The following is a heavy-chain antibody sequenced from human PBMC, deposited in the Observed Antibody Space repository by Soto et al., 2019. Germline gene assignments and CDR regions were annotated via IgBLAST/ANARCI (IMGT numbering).Heavy chain of an antibody. D-gene: IGHD6-19*01. V-gene: IGHV1-8*01. CDR3: STWGRNGWYTGFF. CDR2: MNPNSGRT. CDR1: GYTFTDYD. J-gene: IGHJ4*02. Sequence: QVQLVQSGAEVKTPGASVKVSCKASGYTFTDYDINWVRQAPGQGLEWVGRMNPNSGRTDYAQKFQARVTMTRVTSISTAYLELSSLGYEDTAVFYCSTWGRNGWYTGFFWGQGTLVTVAS.